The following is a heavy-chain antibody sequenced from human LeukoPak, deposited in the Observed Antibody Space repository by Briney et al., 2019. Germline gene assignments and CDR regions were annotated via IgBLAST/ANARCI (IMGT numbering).Heavy chain of an antibody. J-gene: IGHJ4*02. CDR1: GYFISSGYY. V-gene: IGHV4-38-2*02. CDR2: IYHSGST. Sequence: SETLSLTCTVSGYFISSGYYWGWIRQPPGKGLEWIGSIYHSGSTYYNPSLKSRVTISVDKSKNQFSLKLSSVTAADTAVYYCARALGAYSSGWYTFLYFDYWGQGTLVTVSS. CDR3: ARALGAYSSGWYTFLYFDY. D-gene: IGHD6-19*01.